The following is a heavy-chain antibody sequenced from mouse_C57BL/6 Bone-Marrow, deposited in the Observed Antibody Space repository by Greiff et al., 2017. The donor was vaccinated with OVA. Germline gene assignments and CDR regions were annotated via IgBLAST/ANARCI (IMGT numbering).Heavy chain of an antibody. Sequence: VQLKESGPELVKPGASVKISCKASGYSFTGYYMNWVKQSPEKSLEWIGEINPSTGGTTYNQKFKAKATLTVDKSSSTAYMQLKSLTSEDSAVYYCARGDYWGQGTTPTVSS. CDR1: GYSFTGYY. CDR3: ARGDY. J-gene: IGHJ2*01. V-gene: IGHV1-42*01. CDR2: INPSTGGT.